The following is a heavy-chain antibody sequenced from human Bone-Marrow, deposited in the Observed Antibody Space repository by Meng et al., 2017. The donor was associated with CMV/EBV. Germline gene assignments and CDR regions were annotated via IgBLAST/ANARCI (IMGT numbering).Heavy chain of an antibody. CDR1: GYTFTGYY. D-gene: IGHD2-2*01. V-gene: IGHV1-2*02. CDR3: ARAHCSSTSCLIDY. CDR2: INPNSGGT. Sequence: QVQVVQSGAEVKKPGASVKVSCKASGYTFTGYYMHWVRQAPGQGLEWMGWINPNSGGTNYAQKFQGRVTMTRDTSISTAYMKLSRLRSDDTAVYYCARAHCSSTSCLIDYWGQGTLVTVSS. J-gene: IGHJ4*02.